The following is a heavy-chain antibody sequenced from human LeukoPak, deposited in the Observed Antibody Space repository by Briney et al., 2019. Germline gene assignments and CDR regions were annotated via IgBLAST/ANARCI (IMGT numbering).Heavy chain of an antibody. CDR3: AKAAGGYSYGYDLDY. Sequence: GGSMRLSCPASGFTVSSNYMSWVRQAPGKGLDWVSVIYSGGSTYYADSVKGRFTISRDNSKNTLYLQMNSLRAEDTAVYYCAKAAGGYSYGYDLDYWGQGTLVTVSS. V-gene: IGHV3-53*05. J-gene: IGHJ4*02. D-gene: IGHD5-18*01. CDR2: IYSGGST. CDR1: GFTVSSNY.